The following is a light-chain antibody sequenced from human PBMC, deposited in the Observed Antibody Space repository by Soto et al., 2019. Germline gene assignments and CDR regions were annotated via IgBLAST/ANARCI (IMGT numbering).Light chain of an antibody. Sequence: EIVMTQSPATLSVSPGERATLSCRASQSVSKNLAWYQQKPGQAPRLLIYGASSRATGVPDRFGASGSGTDFTLTISRLEPEDFAVYYCQQYGSSPTFGQGTKGDIK. CDR3: QQYGSSPT. CDR1: QSVSKN. J-gene: IGKJ1*01. CDR2: GAS. V-gene: IGKV3-20*01.